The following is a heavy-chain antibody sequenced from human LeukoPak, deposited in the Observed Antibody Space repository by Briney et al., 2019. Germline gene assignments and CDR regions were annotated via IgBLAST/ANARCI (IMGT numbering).Heavy chain of an antibody. V-gene: IGHV3-30*18. Sequence: GGSLRLSCAASGFTFSSYGMHWVRQAPGKGLEWVAVISYDGNDKYYRDSVKGRFIISRDNSKYTLYLQMNSLTVEDTAVYYCAKGMFGDIDYWGQGTLVTVSS. CDR1: GFTFSSYG. J-gene: IGHJ4*02. CDR2: ISYDGNDK. D-gene: IGHD3-10*02. CDR3: AKGMFGDIDY.